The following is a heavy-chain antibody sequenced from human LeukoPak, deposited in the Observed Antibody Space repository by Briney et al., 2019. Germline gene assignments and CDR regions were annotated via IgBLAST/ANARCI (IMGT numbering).Heavy chain of an antibody. D-gene: IGHD5-12*01. J-gene: IGHJ3*02. CDR3: GRGLDIVAKEPDALDI. Sequence: GESLKIPCKGSGYSFTSYWIGWVRQMPGKGLEWMGIIYPGDSDTRYSPSFQGQVTISADKSISPAYLQWSSLKASDTAMYYGGRGLDIVAKEPDALDIWGQGTMVTVSS. CDR2: IYPGDSDT. CDR1: GYSFTSYW. V-gene: IGHV5-51*01.